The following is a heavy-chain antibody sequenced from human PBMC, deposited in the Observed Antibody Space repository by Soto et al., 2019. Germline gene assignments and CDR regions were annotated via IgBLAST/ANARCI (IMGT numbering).Heavy chain of an antibody. J-gene: IGHJ6*02. Sequence: SLRLSCAASGFTFSSYAMSWVRQAPGKGLEWVSAISGSGGSTYYADSVKGRFTISRDNSKNTLYLQMNSLRAEDTAVYYCAKAAYGDYVVYYYGMDVWGQGTTVTVSS. V-gene: IGHV3-23*01. CDR3: AKAAYGDYVVYYYGMDV. CDR1: GFTFSSYA. D-gene: IGHD4-17*01. CDR2: ISGSGGST.